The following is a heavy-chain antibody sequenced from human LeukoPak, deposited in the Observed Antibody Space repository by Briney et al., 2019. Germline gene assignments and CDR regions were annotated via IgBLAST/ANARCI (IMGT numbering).Heavy chain of an antibody. CDR3: ARDGAVAGRPFDY. J-gene: IGHJ4*02. CDR1: GYTFTSYE. V-gene: IGHV1-18*01. Sequence: ASVKVSCKASGYTFTSYEINWVRQAPGQGLEWMGWISAYNGNTNYAQNLQGRVTLTTDTSTSTAYMELRSLRSGDTAVYYCARDGAVAGRPFDYWGQGTLVTVSS. D-gene: IGHD6-19*01. CDR2: ISAYNGNT.